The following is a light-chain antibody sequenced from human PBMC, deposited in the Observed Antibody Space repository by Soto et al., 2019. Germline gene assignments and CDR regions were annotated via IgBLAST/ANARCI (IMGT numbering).Light chain of an antibody. CDR1: SSDIGGYNS. J-gene: IGLJ2*01. V-gene: IGLV2-14*01. Sequence: QSALTQPASVSGFPGQSITISCTGTSSDIGGYNSVSWYQQHPGKAPKLMIYEVNNRPSGVSNRFSGSKSGNTASLTISGLQAADEGDYYCSSYTSSTTLVFGGGTKLTVL. CDR3: SSYTSSTTLV. CDR2: EVN.